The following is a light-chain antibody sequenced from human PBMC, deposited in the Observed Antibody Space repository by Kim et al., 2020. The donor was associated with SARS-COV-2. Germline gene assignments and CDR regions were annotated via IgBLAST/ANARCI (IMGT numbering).Light chain of an antibody. CDR3: QQHDGLPL. CDR1: QDISNS. Sequence: DIQMTQSPSSLSASVGDRVTITCQASQDISNSLNWYQQEPGKAPKLLMYDTSNLVAGVPSRFTGSGSGTEFTLTISSLQPEDFATYYCQQHDGLPLFGGGTKVDIK. V-gene: IGKV1-33*01. CDR2: DTS. J-gene: IGKJ4*01.